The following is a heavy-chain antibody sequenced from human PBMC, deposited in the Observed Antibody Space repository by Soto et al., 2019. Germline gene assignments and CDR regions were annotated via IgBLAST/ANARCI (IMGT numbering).Heavy chain of an antibody. D-gene: IGHD3-3*01. CDR3: ARGGAYYDFWSGPGGPFDP. Sequence: SETLSLTCAVSGGSISSYYWSWIRQPPGKGLEWIGYIYYSGSTNYNPSLKSRVTISVDTSKNQFSLKLSSVTAADTAVYYCARGGAYYDFWSGPGGPFDPWGQGTLVTVSS. V-gene: IGHV4-59*01. CDR2: IYYSGST. J-gene: IGHJ5*02. CDR1: GGSISSYY.